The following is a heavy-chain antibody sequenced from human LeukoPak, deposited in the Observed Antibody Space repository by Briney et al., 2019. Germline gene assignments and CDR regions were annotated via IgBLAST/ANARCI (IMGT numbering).Heavy chain of an antibody. J-gene: IGHJ6*02. CDR3: AKGRLKSSSWYTWTYYYGMDV. Sequence: GGSLRLSCAASGFTFSSYGMHWVRQAPGKGLEWVAVISYDGSNKYYADSVKGRFTISRDNSKNTLYLQMNSLRAEDTAVYYCAKGRLKSSSWYTWTYYYGMDVWGQGTTVTVSS. CDR2: ISYDGSNK. V-gene: IGHV3-30*18. D-gene: IGHD6-13*01. CDR1: GFTFSSYG.